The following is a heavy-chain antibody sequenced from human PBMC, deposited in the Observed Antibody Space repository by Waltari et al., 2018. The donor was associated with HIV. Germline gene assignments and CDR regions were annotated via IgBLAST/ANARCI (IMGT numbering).Heavy chain of an antibody. CDR1: GGSISSSSYY. V-gene: IGHV4-39*01. J-gene: IGHJ4*02. D-gene: IGHD3-22*01. Sequence: QLQLQESGPGLVKPSETLSLTCTVSGGSISSSSYYWGWIRQPPGKGLEWIGSIYYSGSTHYHPSLKSRVTISVDTSKNQFSLKLSSVTAADTAVYYCARHASNGIRYYYDSSGYSYYFDYWGQGTLVTVSS. CDR2: IYYSGST. CDR3: ARHASNGIRYYYDSSGYSYYFDY.